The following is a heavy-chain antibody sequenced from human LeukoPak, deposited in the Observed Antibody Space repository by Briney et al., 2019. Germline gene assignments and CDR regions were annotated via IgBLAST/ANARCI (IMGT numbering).Heavy chain of an antibody. CDR1: GFTFSSYG. D-gene: IGHD3-22*01. J-gene: IGHJ4*02. V-gene: IGHV3-30*03. CDR2: ISYDGSNK. Sequence: GSLRLSCAASGFTFSSYGMHWVRQAPGKGLEWVAVISYDGSNKYYADSVKGRFTISRDNSKNTLYLQMNSLRAGDTAVYYCARGGRYYYDSSGYKYFDYWGQGTLVTVSS. CDR3: ARGGRYYYDSSGYKYFDY.